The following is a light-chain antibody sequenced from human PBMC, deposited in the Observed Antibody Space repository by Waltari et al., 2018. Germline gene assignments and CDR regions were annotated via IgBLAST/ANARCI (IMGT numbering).Light chain of an antibody. CDR2: KAS. CDR3: QQYKAPPWT. Sequence: DIQMTLFPSTLSASVGDRVIITCRASQSISSWLAWYQQKPGQAPKVLINKASSLESGVPSRFSGSGSGTEFTLTISSLQSDDFATYYCQQYKAPPWTFGPGTKVDFQ. J-gene: IGKJ3*01. V-gene: IGKV1-5*03. CDR1: QSISSW.